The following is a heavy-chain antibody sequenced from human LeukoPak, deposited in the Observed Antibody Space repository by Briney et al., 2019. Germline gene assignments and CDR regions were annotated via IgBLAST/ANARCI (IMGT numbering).Heavy chain of an antibody. V-gene: IGHV3-11*04. CDR1: GFTFSDYY. CDR3: ARDSGYSGNSGYFDY. J-gene: IGHJ4*02. CDR2: ISGRGTTI. Sequence: GGSLRLSCAASGFTFSDYYMSWIRQAPGKGLEWVSYISGRGTTIYNADSVKGRFTISRDNAKNSLYLQMNSLRAEDTAVYYCARDSGYSGNSGYFDYWGQGTLVTVSS. D-gene: IGHD4-23*01.